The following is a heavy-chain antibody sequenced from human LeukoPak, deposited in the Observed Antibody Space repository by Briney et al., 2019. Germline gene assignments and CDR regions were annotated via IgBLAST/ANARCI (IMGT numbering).Heavy chain of an antibody. J-gene: IGHJ4*02. CDR3: ARDLTYSTDGSVYFDY. D-gene: IGHD6-13*01. Sequence: KAGGSLRLSCAASGFTFSSYSMNWVRQAPGKGLEWVSSISSSSSYIYYADSVKGRFTISRDNAKNSLYLQMNSLRAEDTAVYYCARDLTYSTDGSVYFDYWGQGTLVTVSS. V-gene: IGHV3-21*01. CDR2: ISSSSSYI. CDR1: GFTFSSYS.